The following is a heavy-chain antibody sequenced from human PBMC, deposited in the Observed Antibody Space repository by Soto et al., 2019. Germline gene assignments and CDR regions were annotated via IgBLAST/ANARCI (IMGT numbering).Heavy chain of an antibody. CDR2: MNPQSGNT. CDR3: AGGASFDI. Sequence: QVQLVQSGAEVKKPGASVKVSCTTSGYTFTSNDINWVRQATGQGLEWMCWMNPQSGNTGNAQKIQGRVTMTRNTSIRTAYRALGSLRTEDPGAEYCAGGASFDIWGQGTMVTFSS. V-gene: IGHV1-8*01. J-gene: IGHJ3*02. CDR1: GYTFTSND.